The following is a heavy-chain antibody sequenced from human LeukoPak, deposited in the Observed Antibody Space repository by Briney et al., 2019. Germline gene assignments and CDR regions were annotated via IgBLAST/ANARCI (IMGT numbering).Heavy chain of an antibody. CDR2: IDNTGNT. CDR3: SRGITNIAVGDY. V-gene: IGHV3-53*01. J-gene: IGHJ4*02. D-gene: IGHD6-19*01. Sequence: PGGSLRLSCAASGFSVSNNYMNWVRQAPGKGLEWVSIIDNTGNTYYADSVRGRFTISRDNSKNTLFLQMNSLRAEDSAVYYCSRGITNIAVGDYWGQGTLVTVSS. CDR1: GFSVSNNY.